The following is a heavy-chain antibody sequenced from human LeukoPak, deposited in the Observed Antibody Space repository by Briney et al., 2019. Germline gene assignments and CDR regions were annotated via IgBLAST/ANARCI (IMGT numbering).Heavy chain of an antibody. D-gene: IGHD6-13*01. J-gene: IGHJ4*02. V-gene: IGHV1-2*02. CDR2: INPNSGGT. CDR1: GYTFTGYY. CDR3: ARDGSYSSSWYQSFDY. Sequence: ASVKVSCKASGYTFTGYYMHWVRQAPGQGLEWMGWINPNSGGTNYAQKLQGRVTMTTDTSTSTAYMELRSLRSDDTAVYYCARDGSYSSSWYQSFDYWGQGTLVTVSS.